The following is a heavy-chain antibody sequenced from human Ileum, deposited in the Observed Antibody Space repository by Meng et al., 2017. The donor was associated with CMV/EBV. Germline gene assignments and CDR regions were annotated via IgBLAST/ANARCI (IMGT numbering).Heavy chain of an antibody. Sequence: GPLRPSCTLSGDSIRNYYWSWFRRPPGSALEWTAYSHYSAESNYNPSLKSRLTISIDSSKNQFSLKLSSVTSADTAVYYCARHSNGGNYPLEYWGQGTLVTVSS. CDR1: GDSIRNYY. D-gene: IGHD2-8*01. CDR2: SHYSAES. V-gene: IGHV4-59*01. CDR3: ARHSNGGNYPLEY. J-gene: IGHJ4*02.